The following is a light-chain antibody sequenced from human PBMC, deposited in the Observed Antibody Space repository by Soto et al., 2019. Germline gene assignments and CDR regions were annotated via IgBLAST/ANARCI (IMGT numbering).Light chain of an antibody. J-gene: IGKJ2*01. CDR1: QSVSSSY. CDR3: QHYGSSQYT. CDR2: DAS. V-gene: IGKV3-20*01. Sequence: EIVLTQSPGTLSLSPGERATLSCRASQSVSSSYLAWYQQKPGQAPRLLIYDASSRATGIPDRFSGSGSGTDFTLTISRLAPEDFAVYYCQHYGSSQYTFGQGTKLEIK.